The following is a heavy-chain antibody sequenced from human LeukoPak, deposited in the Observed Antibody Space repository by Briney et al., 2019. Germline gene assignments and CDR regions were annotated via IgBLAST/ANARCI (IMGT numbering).Heavy chain of an antibody. CDR1: GGSISSYY. Sequence: PSETLSLTCTVSGGSISSYYWSWIRQPPGKGLEWIGYIYYSGSTNYNPSLKSRVTISVDTSKNQFSLKLSSVTAADTAVYYCARQRAPQYDYVWGSYRTAAFDIWGQGTMVTVSS. V-gene: IGHV4-59*01. J-gene: IGHJ3*02. D-gene: IGHD3-16*02. CDR2: IYYSGST. CDR3: ARQRAPQYDYVWGSYRTAAFDI.